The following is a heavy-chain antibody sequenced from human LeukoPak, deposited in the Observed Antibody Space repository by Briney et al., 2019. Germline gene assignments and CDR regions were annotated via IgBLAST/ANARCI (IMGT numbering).Heavy chain of an antibody. Sequence: PGGSLRLSCAASGFTFSSYAMSWVRQAPGKGLEWVAVISYDGSNKYYADSVKGRFTISRDNSKNTLYLQMNSLRAEDTAVYYCAKDRQWLVFFYGMDVWGKGATVTVSS. D-gene: IGHD6-19*01. CDR3: AKDRQWLVFFYGMDV. V-gene: IGHV3-30*18. J-gene: IGHJ6*04. CDR2: ISYDGSNK. CDR1: GFTFSSYA.